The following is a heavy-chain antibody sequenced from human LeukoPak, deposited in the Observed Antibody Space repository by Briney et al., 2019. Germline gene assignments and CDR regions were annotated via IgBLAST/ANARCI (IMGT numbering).Heavy chain of an antibody. Sequence: PSETLSLTCAVYGGSFSGYYWSWIRQPPGKGLEWIGEINHSGSTNYNPSLKSRVTISVDTSKNQFSLKLSSVTAADTAVYYCARTAGGWGYYFDYWGQGTLVTVSS. CDR2: INHSGST. CDR3: ARTAGGWGYYFDY. D-gene: IGHD2-8*02. V-gene: IGHV4-34*01. CDR1: GGSFSGYY. J-gene: IGHJ4*02.